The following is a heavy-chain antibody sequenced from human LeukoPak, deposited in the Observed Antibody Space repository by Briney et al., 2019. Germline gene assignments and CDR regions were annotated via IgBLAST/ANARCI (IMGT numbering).Heavy chain of an antibody. D-gene: IGHD2-2*01. CDR1: GGSISSYY. CDR2: IYYSGST. V-gene: IGHV4-59*01. J-gene: IGHJ5*02. Sequence: SETLSLTSTVSGGSISSYYWSWIRQPPGKGLEWIGYIYYSGSTNYNPSLKSRVTISVDTSKDQFSLKLSSVTAADTAVYYCARETGYCSSTSCLNWFDPWGQGTLVTVSS. CDR3: ARETGYCSSTSCLNWFDP.